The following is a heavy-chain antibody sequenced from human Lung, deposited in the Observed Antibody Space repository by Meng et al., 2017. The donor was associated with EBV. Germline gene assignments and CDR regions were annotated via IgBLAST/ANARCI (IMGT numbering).Heavy chain of an antibody. D-gene: IGHD2-2*01. CDR2: INYSGIT. V-gene: IGHV4-34*01. J-gene: IGHJ4*02. CDR1: GRSFSSSY. CDR3: ARGGTSSAPFDY. Sequence: QVQLQQWGAVLLKPSETLSLTCGVSGRSFSSSYWSWIRQPPGKGLEWIGQINYSGITNYNPSLKSRVTISVDTSKNQFSLSLNSVTAADTAVYYCARGGTSSAPFDYWGQGTLVTVSS.